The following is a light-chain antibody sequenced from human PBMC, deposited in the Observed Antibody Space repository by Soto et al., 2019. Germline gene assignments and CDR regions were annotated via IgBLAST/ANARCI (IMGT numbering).Light chain of an antibody. Sequence: QSFLTQPASVSGSPGRSITISCTGTSSDVGGYNYVSWYQQHPGKAPKLMIYEVSNRPSGVSNRFSGSKSGNTASLTISGLQAEDEADYYCSSYTSSSVVFGGGTQLTVL. CDR2: EVS. CDR3: SSYTSSSVV. CDR1: SSDVGGYNY. J-gene: IGLJ2*01. V-gene: IGLV2-14*01.